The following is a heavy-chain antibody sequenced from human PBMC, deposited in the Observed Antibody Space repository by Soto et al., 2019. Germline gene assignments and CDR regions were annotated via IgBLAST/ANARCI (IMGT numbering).Heavy chain of an antibody. CDR2: IDNNGGI. V-gene: IGHV4-59*08. D-gene: IGHD3-10*01. Sequence: QVQLQESGPGLVKPSETLSLTCTVSSDSSSSYKWSWIRQTPGKGLEWIGYIDNNGGISYNPSVRSRIPIAISIDTSPKKVSLRLSSVTAADTAVYYCVRQGFGPLHGLVDVWGQGTTVTVSS. J-gene: IGHJ6*02. CDR1: SDSSSSYK. CDR3: VRQGFGPLHGLVDV.